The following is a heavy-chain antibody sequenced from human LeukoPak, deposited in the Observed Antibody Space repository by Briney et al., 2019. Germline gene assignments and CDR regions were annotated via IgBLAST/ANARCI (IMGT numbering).Heavy chain of an antibody. V-gene: IGHV1-2*02. CDR2: INPNSGGT. Sequence: ASVKVSCKSSGYTFTGYSMHWVRQAPGQGLEWVGWINPNSGGTNYAQKFQGRVTMTRDTSISTAYMELSRLRSDDTAVYYCARAKAYCGGDCYSSEYFQHWGQGTLVTVSS. J-gene: IGHJ1*01. D-gene: IGHD2-21*02. CDR1: GYTFTGYS. CDR3: ARAKAYCGGDCYSSEYFQH.